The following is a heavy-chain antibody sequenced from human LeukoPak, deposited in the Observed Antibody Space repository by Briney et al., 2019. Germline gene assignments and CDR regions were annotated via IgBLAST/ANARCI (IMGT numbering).Heavy chain of an antibody. D-gene: IGHD2-21*02. CDR1: GFTFSSYA. Sequence: GGSLRLSCAASGFTFSSYAMSWVRQAPGKGLEWVSVISGSGDSTYFIDSVKGRFTISRDNSKNTLDLQMNSLRAEDTAVYFCAKDKDTPATAQPQRGYFESWGQGTLVTVSS. V-gene: IGHV3-23*01. CDR2: ISGSGDST. J-gene: IGHJ4*02. CDR3: AKDKDTPATAQPQRGYFES.